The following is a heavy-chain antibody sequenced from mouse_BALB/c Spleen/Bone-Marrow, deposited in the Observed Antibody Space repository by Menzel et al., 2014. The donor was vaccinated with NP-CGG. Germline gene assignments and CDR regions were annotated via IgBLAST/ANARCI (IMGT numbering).Heavy chain of an antibody. V-gene: IGHV7-3*02. CDR3: ARDKGRVFFDY. Sequence: EVKLVESGGGLVQPGGSLRLSCATSGFTFTDYYMNWVRPPPGKALEWLGFIRNNANGYTTEYSASVKSRFTISRDNSQNILYLQMNTLRADDSATYYCARDKGRVFFDYWGQGTTLTVSS. J-gene: IGHJ2*01. CDR1: GFTFTDYY. CDR2: IRNNANGYTT.